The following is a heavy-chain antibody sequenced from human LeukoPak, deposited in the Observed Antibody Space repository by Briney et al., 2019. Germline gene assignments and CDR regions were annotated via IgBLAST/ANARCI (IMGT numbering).Heavy chain of an antibody. J-gene: IGHJ4*02. V-gene: IGHV1-8*01. CDR1: GYTFTSYD. CDR2: MNPNSGNT. D-gene: IGHD5-24*01. CDR3: ARGRQFTLDY. Sequence: GASVKVSCKASGYTFTSYDINWVRQATGQVLEWMGWMNPNSGNTVYAQKLQGRVTMTRNTSISTAYMELSSLRSEDTAVYFCARGRQFTLDYWGQGTLVTVSS.